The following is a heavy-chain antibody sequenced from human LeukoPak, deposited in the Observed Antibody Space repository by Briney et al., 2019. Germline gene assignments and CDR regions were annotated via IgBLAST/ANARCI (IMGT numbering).Heavy chain of an antibody. D-gene: IGHD7-27*01. J-gene: IGHJ6*02. V-gene: IGHV3-23*01. CDR1: GFTFSSYA. CDR3: AKPPPGAADYYYYGMDV. CDR2: ISGSGGST. Sequence: GGSLTLSCAASGFTFSSYAMSWVRQAPGTGLEWVSAISGSGGSTYYADSVRGRFTISRDNSKNTLYLQMNSLRAEDTAVYYCAKPPPGAADYYYYGMDVWGQGTTVTVSS.